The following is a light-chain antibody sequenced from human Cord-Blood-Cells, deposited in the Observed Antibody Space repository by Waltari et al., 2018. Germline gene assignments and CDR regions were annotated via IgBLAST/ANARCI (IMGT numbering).Light chain of an antibody. Sequence: QSVLTQPPSVSGAPGQRVTISCTGSSSHIGAGYEVHWYQQLPGTAPKLLIYGNSNRPSGVPDRFSGSKSGTSASLAITGLQAEDEADYYCQSYDSSLSGVVFGGGTKLTVL. CDR1: SSHIGAGYE. V-gene: IGLV1-40*01. J-gene: IGLJ2*01. CDR2: GNS. CDR3: QSYDSSLSGVV.